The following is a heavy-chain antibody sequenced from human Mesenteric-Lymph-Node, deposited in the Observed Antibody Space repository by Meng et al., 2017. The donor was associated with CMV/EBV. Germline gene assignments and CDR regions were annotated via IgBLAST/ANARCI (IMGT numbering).Heavy chain of an antibody. Sequence: GESLKISCAASGFTVSSNYLSWVRQAPGEGLEWVSVIYSGGSTYYADSVKGRFTISRDNSKNTLYLQMNSLITEDTAVYYCARDGFGVGYIVHWGQGTLVTVST. CDR2: IYSGGST. CDR1: GFTVSSNY. D-gene: IGHD3-3*01. J-gene: IGHJ4*02. V-gene: IGHV3-53*05. CDR3: ARDGFGVGYIVH.